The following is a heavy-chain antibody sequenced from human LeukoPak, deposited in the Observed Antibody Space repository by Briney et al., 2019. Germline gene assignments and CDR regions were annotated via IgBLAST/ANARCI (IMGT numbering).Heavy chain of an antibody. CDR3: AREHAMIEAPLDY. V-gene: IGHV3-23*01. CDR1: GFTFSSYA. CDR2: ISGSGGST. Sequence: GGSLRLSCAASGFTFSSYAMSWVRQAPGKGLEWVSAISGSGGSTYYADSVKGRFTISRDNSKNTLYLQMNSPRAEDTAVYYCAREHAMIEAPLDYWGQGTLVTVSS. J-gene: IGHJ4*02. D-gene: IGHD3-22*01.